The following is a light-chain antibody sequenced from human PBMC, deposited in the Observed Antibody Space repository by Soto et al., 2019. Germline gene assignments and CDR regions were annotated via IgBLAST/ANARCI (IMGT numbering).Light chain of an antibody. Sequence: EIVLTQSPATLSLSPGERATLSCRASQSVSSSYLAWYQQKPGQTPSLLIYGASSRATGIPDRFSGGGSGTDFPLTISRVEPEDSAVYYCQQYGSSPPITFGHGTRLEIK. CDR2: GAS. CDR1: QSVSSSY. J-gene: IGKJ5*01. CDR3: QQYGSSPPIT. V-gene: IGKV3-20*01.